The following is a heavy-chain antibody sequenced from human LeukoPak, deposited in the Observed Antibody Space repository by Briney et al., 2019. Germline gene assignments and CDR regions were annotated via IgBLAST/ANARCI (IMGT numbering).Heavy chain of an antibody. V-gene: IGHV4-59*01. D-gene: IGHD2-2*01. CDR3: VRVPANDAFDI. J-gene: IGHJ3*02. Sequence: SETLSLTCTVSGGSISSYYWSWIRQPPGKGLEWIGYIYYSGSTNYNPSLKSRVTISVDTSKNQFSLKLSSVTAADTAVYYCVRVPANDAFDIWGQGTMVTVSS. CDR2: IYYSGST. CDR1: GGSISSYY.